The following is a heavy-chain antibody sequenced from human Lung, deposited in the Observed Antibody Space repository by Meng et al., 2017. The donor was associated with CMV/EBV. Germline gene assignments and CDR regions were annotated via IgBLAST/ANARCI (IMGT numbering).Heavy chain of an antibody. D-gene: IGHD2-2*01. Sequence: QVQLVQFGAEVKKPGAPVKVSCKASGYSFTTYAMHWVRQAPGQRLEWMGWINAGNGNTKYSEKFQSRVTITRDTAASTAYMELSSLRSEDTAVYYCARTGCSSSSCYDYWGQGTLVTVSS. CDR1: GYSFTTYA. J-gene: IGHJ4*02. CDR2: INAGNGNT. V-gene: IGHV1-3*01. CDR3: ARTGCSSSSCYDY.